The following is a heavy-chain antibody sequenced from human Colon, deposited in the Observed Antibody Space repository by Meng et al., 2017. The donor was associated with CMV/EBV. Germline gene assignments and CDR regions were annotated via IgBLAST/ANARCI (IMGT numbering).Heavy chain of an antibody. CDR3: AREDSTGYYYVAYYFEY. V-gene: IGHV4-39*01. D-gene: IGHD3-22*01. Sequence: SLSSSTYYWGWNRQPPGKGLEWIGSIYYTGNTYYNPSLKSRVTISVDTSKNQFSLKLNSVTAADTAVYYCAREDSTGYYYVAYYFEYWGQGTLVTVSS. CDR2: IYYTGNT. J-gene: IGHJ4*02. CDR1: SLSSSTYY.